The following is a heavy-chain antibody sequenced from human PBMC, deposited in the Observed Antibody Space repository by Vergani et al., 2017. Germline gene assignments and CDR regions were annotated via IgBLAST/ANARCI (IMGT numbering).Heavy chain of an antibody. D-gene: IGHD6-19*01. CDR3: AREDGGSSGWYVDY. CDR2: ISSSSSYI. Sequence: EVQLLESGGGLVQPGGSLRLSCAASGFTFDDYGMNWVRQAPGKGLEWVSSISSSSSYIYYADSVKGRFTISRDNAKNSLYLQMNSLRAEDTAVYYCAREDGGSSGWYVDYWGQGTLVTVSS. J-gene: IGHJ4*02. V-gene: IGHV3-21*01. CDR1: GFTFDDYG.